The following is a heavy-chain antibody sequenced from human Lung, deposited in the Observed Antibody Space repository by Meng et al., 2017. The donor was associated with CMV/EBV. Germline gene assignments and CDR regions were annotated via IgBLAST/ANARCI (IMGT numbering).Heavy chain of an antibody. Sequence: GGSLRLSCAASGFTFSHYKMNWVRQAPGKGLEWVSYISRSDNTKDYADSVKGRFTISRDNAKNSLYLHMNSLRADDTAVYYCARSDSYGDFDSWGQGTLVXVSS. CDR1: GFTFSHYK. CDR2: ISRSDNTK. V-gene: IGHV3-48*03. J-gene: IGHJ4*02. CDR3: ARSDSYGDFDS. D-gene: IGHD5-18*01.